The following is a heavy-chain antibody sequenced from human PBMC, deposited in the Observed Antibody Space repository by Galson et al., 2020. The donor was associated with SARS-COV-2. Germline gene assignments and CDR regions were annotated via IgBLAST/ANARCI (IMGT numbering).Heavy chain of an antibody. J-gene: IGHJ4*02. Sequence: IYVDDSDTRYRPSFQGQVTISADKSISTAYLQWSSLKASDTAMYYCARRENYCFDYWGQGTLVTVSS. D-gene: IGHD1-26*01. CDR2: IYVDDSDT. V-gene: IGHV5-51*01. CDR3: ARRENYCFDY.